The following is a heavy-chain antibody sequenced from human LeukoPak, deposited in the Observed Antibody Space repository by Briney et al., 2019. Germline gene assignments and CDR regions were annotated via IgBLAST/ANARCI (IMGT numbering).Heavy chain of an antibody. D-gene: IGHD6-6*01. CDR2: IYTSGST. J-gene: IGHJ6*03. CDR1: GGSISSYY. V-gene: IGHV4-4*09. CDR3: ARRTVAARPGMAYYYYMDV. Sequence: SETLSLTCTVSGGSISSYYWSWIRQPPRKGLEWIGYIYTSGSTNYNPSLKSRVTISVDTSKNQFSLKLSSVTAADTAVYYCARRTVAARPGMAYYYYMDVWGKGTTVTVSS.